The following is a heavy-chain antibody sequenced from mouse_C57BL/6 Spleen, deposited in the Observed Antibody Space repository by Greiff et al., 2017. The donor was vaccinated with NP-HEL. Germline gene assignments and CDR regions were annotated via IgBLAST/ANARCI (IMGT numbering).Heavy chain of an antibody. D-gene: IGHD1-1*01. CDR3: ARRTTVGDYFDY. V-gene: IGHV1-80*01. Sequence: VQLQQSGAELVKPGASVKISCKASGYAFSSYWMNWVKQRPGKGLEWIRQIYPGDGDTNYNGKFKGKATLTADKSSSTAYMQLSSLTSEDSAVYFCARRTTVGDYFDYWGQGTTLTVSS. CDR1: GYAFSSYW. J-gene: IGHJ2*01. CDR2: IYPGDGDT.